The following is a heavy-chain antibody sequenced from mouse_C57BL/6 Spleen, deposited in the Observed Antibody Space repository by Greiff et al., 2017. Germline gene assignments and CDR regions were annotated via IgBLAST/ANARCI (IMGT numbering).Heavy chain of an antibody. V-gene: IGHV5-16*01. CDR2: INYDGSST. J-gene: IGHJ2*01. CDR3: ARVGTGSYYFDY. D-gene: IGHD4-1*01. Sequence: EVQRVESEGGLVQPGSSMKLSCTASGFTFSDYYMAWVRQVPEKGLEWVANINYDGSSTYYLDSLKSRFIITRDNAKNILYLQMSSLKSEDTATDYCARVGTGSYYFDYWGQGTTLTVSS. CDR1: GFTFSDYY.